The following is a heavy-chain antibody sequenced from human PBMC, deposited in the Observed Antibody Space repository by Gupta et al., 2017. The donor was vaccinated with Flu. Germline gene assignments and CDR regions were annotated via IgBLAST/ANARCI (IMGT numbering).Heavy chain of an antibody. V-gene: IGHV4-34*01. CDR3: TRLGGFTVGYNWFDP. CDR1: NASLRGSY. J-gene: IGHJ5*02. CDR2: IDHSGGT. D-gene: IGHD4-4*01. Sequence: QVQLQQWGAGLLKPSETLSLTCAVYNASLRGSYRSWLRQPPGKGPEWIGEIDHSGGTNYNPSLKSRVTMSVDTSKNQFSLNLYSVTAADTAIYYCTRLGGFTVGYNWFDPWGQGTLVTVSS.